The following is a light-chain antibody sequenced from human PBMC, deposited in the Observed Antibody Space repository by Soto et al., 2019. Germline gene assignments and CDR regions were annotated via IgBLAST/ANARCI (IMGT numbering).Light chain of an antibody. CDR3: QQYVNLPGGPLT. J-gene: IGKJ4*01. Sequence: DIQMTQSPSSLSASVGDRVTITCQASQDISNYLNWYQQKPGKAPKLLIYDASNLETGVPSRFSGSGSGTDFTFTISSLQPEAIATYYCQQYVNLPGGPLTFGGGTKVEIK. CDR2: DAS. V-gene: IGKV1-33*01. CDR1: QDISNY.